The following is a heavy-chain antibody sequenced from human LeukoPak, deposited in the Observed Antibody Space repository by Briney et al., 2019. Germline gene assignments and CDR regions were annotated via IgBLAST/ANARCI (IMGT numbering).Heavy chain of an antibody. J-gene: IGHJ4*02. D-gene: IGHD6-19*01. Sequence: SETLSLTCTVSGGSISSSSYYWGWIRQPPGKGLEWIGSIYYSGSTYYNPSLKSRVTISVDTSKNQFSLKLSSVTAADTAVYYCAREEVAVAGPHFDYWGQGTLVTVSS. V-gene: IGHV4-39*07. CDR2: IYYSGST. CDR1: GGSISSSSYY. CDR3: AREEVAVAGPHFDY.